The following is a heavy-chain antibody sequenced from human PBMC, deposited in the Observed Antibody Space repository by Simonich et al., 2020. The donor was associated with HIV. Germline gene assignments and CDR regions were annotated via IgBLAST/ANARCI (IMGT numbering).Heavy chain of an antibody. CDR1: GGSFSGDY. V-gene: IGHV4-34*01. CDR2: INQRGSN. J-gene: IGHJ5*02. CDR3: ARTYYCDSSGYYAGWFDP. Sequence: QVQLQQWGAGLLKPSETLSLTCAVYGGSFSGDYWRWIRQPPGKGLEWIGEINQRGSNNHTPSLKSRVTISVDTSKNQFSLKLSSVTAADTAVYYCARTYYCDSSGYYAGWFDPWGQGTLVTVSS. D-gene: IGHD3-22*01.